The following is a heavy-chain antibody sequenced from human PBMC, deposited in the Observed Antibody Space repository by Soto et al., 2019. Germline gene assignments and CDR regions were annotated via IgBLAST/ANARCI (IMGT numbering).Heavy chain of an antibody. CDR1: GGTISSYY. CDR2: IYYSGST. CDR3: ASSDRSGFGFDY. D-gene: IGHD3-22*01. Sequence: SETLSLTCTVSGGTISSYYWSWIRQPPGKGLEWIGYIYYSGSTNYNPSLKSRVTISVDTSKNQFSLKLSSVTAADTAVYYCASSDRSGFGFDYWGQGTLVTVSS. V-gene: IGHV4-59*08. J-gene: IGHJ4*02.